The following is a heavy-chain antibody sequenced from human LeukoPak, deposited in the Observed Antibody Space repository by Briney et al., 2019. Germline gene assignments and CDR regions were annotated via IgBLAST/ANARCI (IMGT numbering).Heavy chain of an antibody. CDR3: ARVHYDSSGYYTNYYYYMDV. CDR1: GFTVRSNY. CDR2: IYSDGST. D-gene: IGHD3-22*01. Sequence: GGSLRLSCAASGFTVRSNYMSWVRQAPGKGLEWVSEIYSDGSTYYAASVKGRFSISRDNSKNTVYLQMNSLRAEDTAVYCCARVHYDSSGYYTNYYYYMDVWGKGTTVTISS. J-gene: IGHJ6*03. V-gene: IGHV3-53*01.